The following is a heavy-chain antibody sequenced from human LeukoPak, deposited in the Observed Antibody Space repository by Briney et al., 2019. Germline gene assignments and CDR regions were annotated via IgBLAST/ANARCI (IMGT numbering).Heavy chain of an antibody. Sequence: GGSLRLSCTVSGFTVSSNSMSWVRQAPGKGLEWASFIYSGGNTHYSDSVKGRFTISRDNSKNTLYLQMNSLRAEDTAVYYCATARSPAFSGPASEFPWGQGTLVTVSS. D-gene: IGHD2-15*01. J-gene: IGHJ5*02. CDR3: ATARSPAFSGPASEFP. CDR1: GFTVSSNS. CDR2: IYSGGNT. V-gene: IGHV3-53*01.